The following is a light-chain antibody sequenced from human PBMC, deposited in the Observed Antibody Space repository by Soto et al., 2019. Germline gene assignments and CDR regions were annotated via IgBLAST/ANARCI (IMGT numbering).Light chain of an antibody. V-gene: IGKV1-27*01. CDR2: AAS. CDR3: QKYLRALWT. Sequence: DIQMTQSPASLSASIGDRVTITCRASQGISNYLAWYQQKPGKVPKLLIYAASTLQSGVPSRFSGSGSGTDFTLTISRLQPEDVATYYCQKYLRALWTFGQGTKVEIK. J-gene: IGKJ1*01. CDR1: QGISNY.